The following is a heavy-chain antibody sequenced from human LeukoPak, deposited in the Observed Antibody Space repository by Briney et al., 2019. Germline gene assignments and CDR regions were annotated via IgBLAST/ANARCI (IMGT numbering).Heavy chain of an antibody. Sequence: PGGSLRLSCATSGFTFSSYEMNWVRQAPGKGLEWVSYINDDSSDIHYAGSVRGRFTISRDDARKTLYLQLSSLRVEDTAVYYCARDTFQPGLIDSWGQGTLVTVSP. CDR3: ARDTFQPGLIDS. J-gene: IGHJ4*02. CDR2: INDDSSDI. CDR1: GFTFSSYE. V-gene: IGHV3-48*03. D-gene: IGHD2-2*01.